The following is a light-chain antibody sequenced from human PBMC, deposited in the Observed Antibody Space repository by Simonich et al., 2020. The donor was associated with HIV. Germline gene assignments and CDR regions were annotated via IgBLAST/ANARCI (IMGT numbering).Light chain of an antibody. J-gene: IGKJ4*01. Sequence: DIVMTQTPLSLSVTPGQPASISCKYIQSLLHSDGKTSLNWYLQKPGQSPQLLIYEVSNRCSGVPDRFSGSGSGTDCTLKISRVEAEDVGVYYCMQSIQLPLTFGGGTKVEIK. CDR1: QSLLHSDGKTS. V-gene: IGKV2D-29*02. CDR2: EVS. CDR3: MQSIQLPLT.